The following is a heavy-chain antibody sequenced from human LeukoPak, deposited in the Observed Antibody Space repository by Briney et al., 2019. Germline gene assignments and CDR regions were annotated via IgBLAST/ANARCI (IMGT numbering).Heavy chain of an antibody. Sequence: PSETLSLTCNVSGGSFSGYYWTWIRQPPKKGLEWIGEVSHSGSTHYNPSLRSRVIISLDTSTEQVSLRLTSVTAADTAMYYCASTGYDFWSGYVYWGQGTLVTVSS. CDR3: ASTGYDFWSGYVY. CDR2: VSHSGST. V-gene: IGHV4-34*01. J-gene: IGHJ4*02. D-gene: IGHD3-3*01. CDR1: GGSFSGYY.